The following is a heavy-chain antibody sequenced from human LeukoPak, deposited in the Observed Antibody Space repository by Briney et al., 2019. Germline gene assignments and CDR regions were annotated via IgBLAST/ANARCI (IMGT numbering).Heavy chain of an antibody. CDR3: ARGGTGMTYYDFWSGPPYSWFDP. Sequence: SETLSLTCTVSGGSISSYYWSWIRQPPGKGLEWIGYIYYSGSTNYNPSLKSRVTISVDTSKNQFSLKLGFVTAADTAVYYCARGGTGMTYYDFWSGPPYSWFDPWGQGTLVTVSS. V-gene: IGHV4-59*12. CDR1: GGSISSYY. D-gene: IGHD3-3*01. CDR2: IYYSGST. J-gene: IGHJ5*02.